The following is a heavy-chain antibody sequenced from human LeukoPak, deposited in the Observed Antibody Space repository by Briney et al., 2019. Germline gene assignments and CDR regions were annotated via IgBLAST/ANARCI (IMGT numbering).Heavy chain of an antibody. D-gene: IGHD3-22*01. CDR3: ARGRLNSYWDY. J-gene: IGHJ4*02. CDR1: GFTFDDYA. V-gene: IGHV3-20*04. Sequence: GGSLRLSCAASGFTFDDYAMTWVRQAPGKGLEWVSGINWNGGSTGYADSVKGRFTISRDNAKNSLYLQMNSLRAEDTAVYYCARGRLNSYWDYWGQGTLVTVSS. CDR2: INWNGGST.